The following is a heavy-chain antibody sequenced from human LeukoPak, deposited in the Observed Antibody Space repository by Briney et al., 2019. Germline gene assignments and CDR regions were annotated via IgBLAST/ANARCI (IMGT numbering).Heavy chain of an antibody. D-gene: IGHD2-2*01. V-gene: IGHV3-7*03. J-gene: IGHJ4*02. Sequence: PGGSLRLSCAASGFTFSNYWISWVRQAPGKGLEWVANIKEDGSEKYYVDSVKGRFTLSRDNAKNSLYLQMNSLRAEDTAVYYCAKGVVVAPDVTPFDYWGQGTLVTVSS. CDR2: IKEDGSEK. CDR3: AKGVVVAPDVTPFDY. CDR1: GFTFSNYW.